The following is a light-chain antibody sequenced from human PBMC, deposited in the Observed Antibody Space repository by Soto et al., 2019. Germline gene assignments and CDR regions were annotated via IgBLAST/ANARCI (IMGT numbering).Light chain of an antibody. V-gene: IGKV1-9*01. J-gene: IGKJ5*01. CDR3: QHLNSYPIT. Sequence: DIQLTQSPSFLSTSVGDRVTITCRASQAIRTYLAWYQQKPGRAPKVLIYAASTLQTGVPSRFSGSGSGTEFTLTISSLQPEDFATYYCQHLNSYPITFGQGTRLEIK. CDR1: QAIRTY. CDR2: AAS.